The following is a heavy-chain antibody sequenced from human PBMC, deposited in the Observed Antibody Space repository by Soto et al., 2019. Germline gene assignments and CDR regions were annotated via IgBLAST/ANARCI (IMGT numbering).Heavy chain of an antibody. V-gene: IGHV3-30*07. CDR3: ARGPGNTDGYDRILDQ. J-gene: IGHJ4*02. CDR1: GFPFSQCA. CDR2: ISDDGRRQ. D-gene: IGHD5-18*01. Sequence: PGGSLRLSCVASGFPFSQCAVHWVRQAPGKGLQWVASISDDGRRQYYADSVKGRFTISRDNSKNILDLQMNSLRPEDTALYYCARGPGNTDGYDRILDQWGPGTLVTVSS.